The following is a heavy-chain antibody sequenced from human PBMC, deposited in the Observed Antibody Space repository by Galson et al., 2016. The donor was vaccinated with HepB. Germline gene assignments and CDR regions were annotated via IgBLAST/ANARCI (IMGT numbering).Heavy chain of an antibody. J-gene: IGHJ4*02. D-gene: IGHD4-17*01. Sequence: SLRLSCAASGFIFRNYVMSWVRQAPGKGLEWVSGISRGGDSTYYADSVKGRFTISRDNSKNTLNLQMNSLRAEDTAVYYCAKDREDHGDYAFDYWGQGTLVTVSS. CDR2: ISRGGDST. V-gene: IGHV3-23*01. CDR1: GFIFRNYV. CDR3: AKDREDHGDYAFDY.